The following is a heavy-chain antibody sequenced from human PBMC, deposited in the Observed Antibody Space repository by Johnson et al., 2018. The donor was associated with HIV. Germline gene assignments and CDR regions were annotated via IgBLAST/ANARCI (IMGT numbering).Heavy chain of an antibody. D-gene: IGHD3-22*01. CDR3: TIDPIFLGYWYHSSP. J-gene: IGHJ3*01. V-gene: IGHV3-15*01. CDR2: IKRKTDGGTT. Sequence: VQLVESGGGLVKPGGSVRLSCAVSGFTFTDAWMSWVRQAPGQGLEWVGRIKRKTDGGTTDYAAPVQGRFSISRDDSKNTVYLQMNSLKTEDTAVYFCTIDPIFLGYWYHSSPWGQGTMVTVSS. CDR1: GFTFTDAW.